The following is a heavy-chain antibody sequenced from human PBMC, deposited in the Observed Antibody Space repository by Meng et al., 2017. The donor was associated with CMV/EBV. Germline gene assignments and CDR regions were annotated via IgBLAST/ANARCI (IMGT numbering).Heavy chain of an antibody. CDR3: TTESAIFGVVKVNYYYGMDV. CDR2: IKSKTDGGTT. D-gene: IGHD3-3*01. V-gene: IGHV3-15*01. J-gene: IGHJ6*02. Sequence: GGSLRLSCAASGFTFSNAGMSWVRQAPGKGLEGVGRIKSKTDGGTTDYAAPVKGRFTISRDDSKNTLYLQMNSLKTEDTAVYYCTTESAIFGVVKVNYYYGMDVWGQGTTVTVSS. CDR1: GFTFSNAG.